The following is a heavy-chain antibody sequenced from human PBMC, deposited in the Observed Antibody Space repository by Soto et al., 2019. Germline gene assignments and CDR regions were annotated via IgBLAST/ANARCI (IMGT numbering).Heavy chain of an antibody. Sequence: ETLSLTCPVSGVSISGYYWGWIRQPPGKGLEWIGYMYYSGSTNYNPSLKSRVTISVDTSKNQFSLTLSSVTAADTAVYYCARVLRVVPTRNYDWFDPWGQGTMVT. J-gene: IGHJ5*02. D-gene: IGHD2-2*01. CDR3: ARVLRVVPTRNYDWFDP. CDR1: GVSISGYY. V-gene: IGHV4-59*01. CDR2: MYYSGST.